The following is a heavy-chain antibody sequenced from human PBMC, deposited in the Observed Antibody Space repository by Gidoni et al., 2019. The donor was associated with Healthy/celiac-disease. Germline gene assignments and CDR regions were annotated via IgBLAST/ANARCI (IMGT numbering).Heavy chain of an antibody. Sequence: QVQLVESGGGVVQPGRSLRLSCAASGFTFRSYAMHWVRQAPGKGLEWVAVISYDGSNKYYADSVKGRFTISRDNSKNTLYLQMNSLRAEDTAVYYCARDVAIVVVPAALDWFDPWGQGTLVTVSS. D-gene: IGHD2-2*01. CDR1: GFTFRSYA. J-gene: IGHJ5*02. CDR2: ISYDGSNK. V-gene: IGHV3-30-3*01. CDR3: ARDVAIVVVPAALDWFDP.